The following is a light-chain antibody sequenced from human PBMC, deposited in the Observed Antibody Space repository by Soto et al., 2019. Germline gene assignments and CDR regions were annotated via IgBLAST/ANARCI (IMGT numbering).Light chain of an antibody. CDR1: QSVSNNY. CDR3: QQYGSSSWT. J-gene: IGKJ1*01. CDR2: GAS. V-gene: IGKV3-20*01. Sequence: ETVLTQSPGTLSLSPGERATLSCRASQSVSNNYLAWYQQRPGQAPRLLIYGASSRATGIPDRFSGSGSGTEFTLTISRLEPEDFAVYYCQQYGSSSWTVGQGTKVDIK.